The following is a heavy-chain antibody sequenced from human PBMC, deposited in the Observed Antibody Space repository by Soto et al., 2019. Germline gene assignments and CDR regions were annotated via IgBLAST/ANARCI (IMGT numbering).Heavy chain of an antibody. D-gene: IGHD5-12*01. CDR3: AKVLANNGYNYDS. J-gene: IGHJ5*01. V-gene: IGHV3-9*01. CDR1: GFIFEDHA. CDR2: INWNGGST. Sequence: DVQLVESGGGLVQPGRSLRLSCAASGFIFEDHAMHWVRQPPGKGLEWVAGINWNGGSTNHAASVRGRFTISRDNAKNSLYLQMNGLRPEDTALYYCAKVLANNGYNYDSWGQGTLVTVSS.